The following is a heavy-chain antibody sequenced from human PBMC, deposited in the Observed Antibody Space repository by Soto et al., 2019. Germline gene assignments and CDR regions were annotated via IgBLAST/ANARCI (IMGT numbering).Heavy chain of an antibody. CDR2: FSGGRDTT. CDR3: AKATSATCTGSICYSFDY. V-gene: IGHV3-23*01. J-gene: IGHJ4*02. D-gene: IGHD2-21*01. Sequence: PRWSLRVSCLASVFTCSSYAMSWVRQAPGQRLEWVATFSGGRDTTWHADSVKGRFTVSRDSSKNTLSLQMNSLRPEDTALYYCAKATSATCTGSICYSFDYWGQGTLVTVSS. CDR1: VFTCSSYA.